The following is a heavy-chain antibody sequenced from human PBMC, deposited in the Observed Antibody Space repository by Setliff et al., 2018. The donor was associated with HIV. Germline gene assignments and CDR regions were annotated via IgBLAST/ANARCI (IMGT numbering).Heavy chain of an antibody. J-gene: IGHJ4*02. CDR2: MNTDGSST. V-gene: IGHV3-74*01. CDR1: GFTFSIYN. D-gene: IGHD3-22*01. CDR3: ARAQDNYYDSSGYSFDS. Sequence: GGSLRLSCEASGFTFSIYNMHWVRQAPGKGLVWVFGMNTDGSSTRYADSVKGRFTISRDNAKNTLFLQMNSLRAEDTAVYYCARAQDNYYDSSGYSFDSWGQGSLVTVSS.